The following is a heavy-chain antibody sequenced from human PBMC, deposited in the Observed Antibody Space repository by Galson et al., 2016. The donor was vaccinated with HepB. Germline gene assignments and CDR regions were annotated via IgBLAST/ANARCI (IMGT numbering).Heavy chain of an antibody. CDR3: VQGSTAPAV. CDR2: ISRSGDST. D-gene: IGHD1-26*01. CDR1: GFTFSNYG. J-gene: IGHJ6*04. Sequence: SLRLSCAASGFTFSNYGMTRFRQAPGKGLEVVSSISRSGDSTDYADSVKGRFTISRDNSKNTLSLQMNSLTADDTAIYYCVQGSTAPAVWGKGTTVTVSS. V-gene: IGHV3-23*01.